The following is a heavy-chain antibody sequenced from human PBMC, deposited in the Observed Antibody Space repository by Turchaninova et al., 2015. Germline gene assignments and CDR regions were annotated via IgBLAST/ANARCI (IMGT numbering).Heavy chain of an antibody. CDR3: ARVHRITIFDY. Sequence: QVQLQQWGAGLLKPSETLSRTCAVYGGSFSGYYWSWIPQPPGKGLAWIGEINHSGSTNYNPSLKSRVTISVDTSKNQFSLKLSSVTAADTSVYYCARVHRITIFDYWGQGTLVTVSS. J-gene: IGHJ4*02. CDR1: GGSFSGYY. CDR2: INHSGST. D-gene: IGHD3-3*01. V-gene: IGHV4-34*01.